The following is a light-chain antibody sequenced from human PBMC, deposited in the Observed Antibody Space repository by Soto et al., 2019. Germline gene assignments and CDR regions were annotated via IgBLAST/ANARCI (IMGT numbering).Light chain of an antibody. V-gene: IGKV1-8*01. J-gene: IGKJ1*01. CDR2: TAS. CDR1: QGISNH. CDR3: QQYYSYPRT. Sequence: AIRMTQSPSSLSASTGDRVTITCRASQGISNHLAWYQQKPGKAPKLLKHTASTLQSGVPSRFSGSGSGTDFTLTISCLQSEDFATYYCQQYYSYPRTFGQGTKVEIK.